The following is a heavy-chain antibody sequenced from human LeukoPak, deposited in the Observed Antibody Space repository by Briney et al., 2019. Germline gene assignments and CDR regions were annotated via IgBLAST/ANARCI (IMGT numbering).Heavy chain of an antibody. CDR1: GGSIGSYY. Sequence: SETLSLTCTVSGGSIGSYYWSWIRQPPGKGLEWIGYIYYSGSTNYNPSLKSRVTISVDTSKNQFSLKLSSVTAADTAVYYCASRVAQLWSPFDYWGQGTLVTVSS. CDR2: IYYSGST. J-gene: IGHJ4*02. V-gene: IGHV4-59*01. D-gene: IGHD5-18*01. CDR3: ASRVAQLWSPFDY.